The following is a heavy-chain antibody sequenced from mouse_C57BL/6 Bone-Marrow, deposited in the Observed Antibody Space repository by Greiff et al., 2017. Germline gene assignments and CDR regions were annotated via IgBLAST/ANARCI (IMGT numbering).Heavy chain of an antibody. CDR3: VRAFYYDYSWFAY. V-gene: IGHV10-1*01. Sequence: EVQLVESGGGLVQPKGSLKLSCAASGFSFNTYAMNWVRQAPGKGLEWVARIRSKSNNYATYYADSVKDRFTISRDDSESMLYLQMNNLKTEDTAMYYCVRAFYYDYSWFAYWGQGTLVTVSA. CDR1: GFSFNTYA. J-gene: IGHJ3*01. CDR2: IRSKSNNYAT. D-gene: IGHD2-4*01.